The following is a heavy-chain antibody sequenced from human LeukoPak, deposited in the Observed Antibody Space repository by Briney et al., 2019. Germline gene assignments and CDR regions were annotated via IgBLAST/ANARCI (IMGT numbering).Heavy chain of an antibody. CDR2: ISYDGSNK. CDR1: GFTFSSYW. CDR3: ARSLGDD. Sequence: GGSLRLSCAASGFTFSSYWMSWVRQAPGKGLEWVAVISYDGSNKYYADSVKGRFTISRDNSKNTLYLQMNSLRDEDTAVYYCARSLGDDWGQGTLVTVSS. J-gene: IGHJ4*02. D-gene: IGHD3-16*01. V-gene: IGHV3-30*07.